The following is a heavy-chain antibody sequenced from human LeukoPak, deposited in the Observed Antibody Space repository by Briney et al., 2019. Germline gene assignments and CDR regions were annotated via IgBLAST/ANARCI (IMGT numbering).Heavy chain of an antibody. D-gene: IGHD1-26*01. CDR2: IYYSGST. CDR3: ATYPVGATGAFDI. CDR1: GDSISNYY. Sequence: SETLSLTCTISGDSISNYYWSWIRQPPGKGLEWIGYIYYSGSTNYNPSLKSRVTISVDTSKNQFSLKLSSVTAADTAVYYCATYPVGATGAFDIWGQGTMVTVSS. V-gene: IGHV4-59*01. J-gene: IGHJ3*02.